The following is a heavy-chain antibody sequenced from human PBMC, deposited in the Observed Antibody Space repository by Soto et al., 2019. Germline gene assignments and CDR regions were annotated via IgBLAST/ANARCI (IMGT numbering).Heavy chain of an antibody. CDR3: NKFSGSSSAPAA. CDR2: VASSPEGYRT. J-gene: IGHJ5*02. Sequence: GGSLRISCAASGYTFSNTGMHWVRQAPGKGLEWVGRVASSPEGYRTTYGASVKGRFTISRDDSQNTAHLQMNSLKTEDTAIYYCNKFSGSSSAPAALGPGTLVTVSS. D-gene: IGHD1-26*01. CDR1: GYTFSNTG. V-gene: IGHV3-73*01.